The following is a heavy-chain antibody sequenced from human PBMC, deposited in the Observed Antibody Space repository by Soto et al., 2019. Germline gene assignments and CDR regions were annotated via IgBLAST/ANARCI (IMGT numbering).Heavy chain of an antibody. V-gene: IGHV3-33*01. J-gene: IGHJ4*02. CDR1: GFTFSSYG. D-gene: IGHD3-3*01. Sequence: PGGSLRLSCAASGFTFSSYGMHWVRQAPGKGLEWVAVIWYDGSNKYYADSVKGRFTISRDNSKNTLYLQMNSLRAEDTAVYYCAIDLTRSVTPELRFLEWLNLPDYWGQGTLVTVAS. CDR3: AIDLTRSVTPELRFLEWLNLPDY. CDR2: IWYDGSNK.